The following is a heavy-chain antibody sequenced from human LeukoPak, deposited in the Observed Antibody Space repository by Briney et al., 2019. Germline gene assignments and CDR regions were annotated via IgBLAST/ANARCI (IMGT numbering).Heavy chain of an antibody. V-gene: IGHV3-53*01. J-gene: IGHJ6*03. CDR2: IYSGGST. Sequence: GGSLRLSCAASGFTVSSNYMSWVRQAPGKGLEWVSVIYSGGSTYYADSVKGRFTISRDNAKNSLYLQMNSLRAADTALYYCARDGDTAKGFYMDVWGKGTTVTVSS. CDR1: GFTVSSNY. D-gene: IGHD5-18*01. CDR3: ARDGDTAKGFYMDV.